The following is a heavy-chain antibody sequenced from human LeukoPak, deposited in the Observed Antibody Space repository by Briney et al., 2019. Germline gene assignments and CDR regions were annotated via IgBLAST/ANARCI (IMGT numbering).Heavy chain of an antibody. CDR1: GGSFSGYY. J-gene: IGHJ5*02. Sequence: SETLSLTCAVYGGSFSGYYWSWIRQPPGKGLEWIGEINHSGSTNYNPSLKSRVTISVDTSKNQFSLKLSSVTAADTAVYYCARQSFYDYVWGSRNWFDPWGQGTLVTVPS. V-gene: IGHV4-34*01. CDR3: ARQSFYDYVWGSRNWFDP. CDR2: INHSGST. D-gene: IGHD3-16*01.